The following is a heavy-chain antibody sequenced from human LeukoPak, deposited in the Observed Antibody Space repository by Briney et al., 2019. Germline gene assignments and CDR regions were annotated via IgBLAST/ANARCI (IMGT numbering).Heavy chain of an antibody. Sequence: PSETLSLTCTVSGVSISSYYWSWIRQPPGKGLEWIGYIYYSGSTNYNPSLKSRVTISVDTSKNQFSLKLSSVTAAVTAVYYCARGLERWLQFYYYYGMDVWGQGTTVTVSS. CDR2: IYYSGST. J-gene: IGHJ6*02. CDR1: GVSISSYY. V-gene: IGHV4-59*12. D-gene: IGHD5-24*01. CDR3: ARGLERWLQFYYYYGMDV.